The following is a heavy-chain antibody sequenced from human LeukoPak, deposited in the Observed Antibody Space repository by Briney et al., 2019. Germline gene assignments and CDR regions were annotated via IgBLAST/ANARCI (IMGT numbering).Heavy chain of an antibody. J-gene: IGHJ4*02. CDR1: GYTLTELS. V-gene: IGHV1-24*01. D-gene: IGHD3-10*01. CDR3: ATVVLWFGGGGYYFDY. Sequence: ASVKVSCKVSGYTLTELSMHWVRQAPGKGLEWMGGFDPEDGETLYARNFQGRVTMTEDTSTDTAYMELSSLRSEDTAVYYCATVVLWFGGGGYYFDYWGQGTLVTVSS. CDR2: FDPEDGET.